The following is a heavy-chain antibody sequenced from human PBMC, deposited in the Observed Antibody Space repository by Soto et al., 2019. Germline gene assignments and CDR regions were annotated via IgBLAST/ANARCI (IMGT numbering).Heavy chain of an antibody. D-gene: IGHD3-10*01. V-gene: IGHV4-4*07. Sequence: SETLSLTCTVSGGSISSYYWSWIRQPAGKGLEWIGRIYTSGSTNYNPSLKSRVTMSVDTSKNQFSLKLSSVTAAETAVYYCARVGYGSGSYYRSPQGGMDVWGQGTTVTVSS. CDR2: IYTSGST. CDR3: ARVGYGSGSYYRSPQGGMDV. J-gene: IGHJ6*02. CDR1: GGSISSYY.